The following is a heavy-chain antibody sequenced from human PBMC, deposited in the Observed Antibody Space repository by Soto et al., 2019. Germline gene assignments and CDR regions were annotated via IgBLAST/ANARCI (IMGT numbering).Heavy chain of an antibody. CDR3: VVMGNVAVSNPRSFDY. V-gene: IGHV1-69*18. D-gene: IGHD2-2*03. J-gene: IGHJ4*02. Sequence: QVQLVQSGAEVKKPGSSVKVSCKASGATFSGYAINWVLQAPGQGLEWLGRIVPIFDTLNYAERFEGRVAITADESTITVYMELTNLTHEDTAVYYCVVMGNVAVSNPRSFDYWGQGTQVTVSS. CDR2: IVPIFDTL. CDR1: GATFSGYA.